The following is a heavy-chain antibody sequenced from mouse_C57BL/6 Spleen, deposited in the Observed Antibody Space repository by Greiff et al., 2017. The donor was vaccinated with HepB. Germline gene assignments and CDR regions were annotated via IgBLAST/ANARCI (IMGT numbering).Heavy chain of an antibody. V-gene: IGHV3-6*01. J-gene: IGHJ4*01. CDR3: ARPLTGTGPMDY. D-gene: IGHD4-1*01. CDR1: GYSITSGYY. CDR2: ISYDGSN. Sequence: ESGPGLVKPSQSLSLTCSVTGYSITSGYYWNWIRQFPGNKLEWMGYISYDGSNNYNPSLKNRISITRDTSKNQFFLKLNSVTTEDTATYYCARPLTGTGPMDYWGQGTSVTVSS.